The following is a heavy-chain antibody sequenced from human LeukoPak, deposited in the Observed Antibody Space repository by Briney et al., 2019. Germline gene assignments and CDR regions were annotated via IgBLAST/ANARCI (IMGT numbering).Heavy chain of an antibody. CDR1: GFTFNNYG. J-gene: IGHJ4*02. Sequence: GGSLRLSCAASGFTFNNYGMSWVRQAPGKGLEYISYISNSGSLIYYADSVKGRFTISRDNAKNSLYLQMNSLSAEDTAVYYCARTLNSGSSDYWGQGTLVTVSS. CDR3: ARTLNSGSSDY. CDR2: ISNSGSLI. V-gene: IGHV3-48*01. D-gene: IGHD3-10*01.